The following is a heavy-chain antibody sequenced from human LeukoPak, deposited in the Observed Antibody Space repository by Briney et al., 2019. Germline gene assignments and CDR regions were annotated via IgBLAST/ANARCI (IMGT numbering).Heavy chain of an antibody. CDR3: ARIYDILTGYPYFDL. V-gene: IGHV3-23*01. CDR2: ISGSGGST. CDR1: GFTFSSYA. J-gene: IGHJ2*01. D-gene: IGHD3-9*01. Sequence: GGSLRLSCAASGFTFSSYAMSWVRQAPGKGLEWVSAISGSGGSTYYADSVKGRFTISRDNSKNTLYLQMNSLRAEDTAVYYCARIYDILTGYPYFDLWGRGTLLTVSS.